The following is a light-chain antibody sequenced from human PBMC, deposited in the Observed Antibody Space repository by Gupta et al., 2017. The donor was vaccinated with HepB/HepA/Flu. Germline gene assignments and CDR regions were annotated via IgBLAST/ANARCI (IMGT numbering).Light chain of an antibody. CDR2: GSS. CDR1: QTISVY. Sequence: DIQMTQSPSSLSASVGDRVTMTCRASQTISVYLSWFQQKPGKAPKLLIYGSSKLQSGVASRFSGSGSGTDFSLTISSLQPEDFATYYCQHTDRTPWTFGQGTKVEIK. J-gene: IGKJ1*01. CDR3: QHTDRTPWT. V-gene: IGKV1-39*01.